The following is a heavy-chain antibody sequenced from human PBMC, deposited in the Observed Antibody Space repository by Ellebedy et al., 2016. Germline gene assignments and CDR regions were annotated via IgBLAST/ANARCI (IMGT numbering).Heavy chain of an antibody. J-gene: IGHJ5*02. D-gene: IGHD2-2*03. Sequence: SETLSLXCTVSGGSISSGGYYWSWIRQHPGKGLEWIGYIYYSGSTYYNPSLKSRVTISVDTSKNQFSLKLSSVTAADTAVYYCARGGYCSSTSCPGLSWFDPWGQGTQVTVSS. V-gene: IGHV4-31*03. CDR2: IYYSGST. CDR3: ARGGYCSSTSCPGLSWFDP. CDR1: GGSISSGGYY.